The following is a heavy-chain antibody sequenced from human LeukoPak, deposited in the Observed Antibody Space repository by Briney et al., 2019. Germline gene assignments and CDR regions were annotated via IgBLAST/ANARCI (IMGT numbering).Heavy chain of an antibody. J-gene: IGHJ4*02. CDR1: GYSFTSYW. V-gene: IGHV5-51*01. Sequence: GESLKISCKGSGYSFTSYWIGWVRQMPGKGLEWMGTIYPGDSDTRYSPSFQGQVTISADKSISTAYLQWSSLKASDTAMYYCARLGTSEIVGATTDYFDYWGQGTLVTVSS. CDR2: IYPGDSDT. D-gene: IGHD1-26*01. CDR3: ARLGTSEIVGATTDYFDY.